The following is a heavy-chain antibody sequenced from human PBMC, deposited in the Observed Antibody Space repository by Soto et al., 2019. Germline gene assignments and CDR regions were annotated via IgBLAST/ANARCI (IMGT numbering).Heavy chain of an antibody. CDR1: GFTFNDYA. CDR2: ITASGGGI. Sequence: EVQLLESGGGLVQPGGSLRLSCAASGFTFNDYAMTWVRQAPGKGLEWVSGITASGGGINYADSVKGRFTISRDNSENTLNLRMNSLRAEDTAVYYRARGRSSGWYRWFDPWGQGTLVTVSS. CDR3: ARGRSSGWYRWFDP. D-gene: IGHD6-19*01. V-gene: IGHV3-23*01. J-gene: IGHJ5*02.